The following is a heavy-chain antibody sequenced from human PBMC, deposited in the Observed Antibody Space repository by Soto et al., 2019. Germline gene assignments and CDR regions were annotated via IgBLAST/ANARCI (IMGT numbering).Heavy chain of an antibody. Sequence: QVQLQESGPGLVKPSETLSLTCTVSGGSISSYYWSWIRQPPGKGLEWIGYIYYSGSTNYNPSLKSRVTISVDTSKNQFSLKLSSVTAADTAVYYCARVTVTTWSSYFDYWGQGTLVTVSS. V-gene: IGHV4-59*08. CDR2: IYYSGST. J-gene: IGHJ4*02. CDR1: GGSISSYY. D-gene: IGHD4-17*01. CDR3: ARVTVTTWSSYFDY.